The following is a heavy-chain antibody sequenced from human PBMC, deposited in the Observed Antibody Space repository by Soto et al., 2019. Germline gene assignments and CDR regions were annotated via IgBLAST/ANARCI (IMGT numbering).Heavy chain of an antibody. CDR2: ITPMFGTP. CDR3: ARDGTLYDSSAYYYLY. Sequence: SVKVSCKASEGTFSRYTITWVRQAPGQGLEWMGGITPMFGTPNYAQKFQGRVTITADESTSTAYMELSSLRSEDTAMYYCARDGTLYDSSAYYYLYWGQGTLVTVSS. J-gene: IGHJ4*02. D-gene: IGHD3-22*01. V-gene: IGHV1-69*13. CDR1: EGTFSRYT.